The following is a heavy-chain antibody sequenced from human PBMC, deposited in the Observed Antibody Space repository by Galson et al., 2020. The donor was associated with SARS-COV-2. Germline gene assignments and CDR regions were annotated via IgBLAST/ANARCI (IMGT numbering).Heavy chain of an antibody. Sequence: SETLSLTCAVSGGSISSSNWWSLVRQPPGKGLEWIGEIYHSGSTNYNPSLKSRVTISVDKSKNQFSLKLSSVTAADTAVYYCARVTIRYCSSTSCYGPESYYYYMDVWGKGTTVTVSS. CDR2: IYHSGST. J-gene: IGHJ6*03. D-gene: IGHD2-2*01. V-gene: IGHV4-4*02. CDR1: GGSISSSNW. CDR3: ARVTIRYCSSTSCYGPESYYYYMDV.